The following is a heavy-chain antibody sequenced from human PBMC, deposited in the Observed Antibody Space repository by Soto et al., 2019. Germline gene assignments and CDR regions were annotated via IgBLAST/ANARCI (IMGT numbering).Heavy chain of an antibody. J-gene: IGHJ6*03. V-gene: IGHV4-59*08. CDR3: ARHKGYDFWSGYSDYYYYMDV. CDR1: GGSISSYY. CDR2: IYYSGNT. D-gene: IGHD3-3*01. Sequence: PSETLSLTCTVSGGSISSYYWSWIRQPPGKGLEWIGYIYYSGNTNYNPSLKSRVTISVDTSKNQFSLKLSSVTAADTAMYYCARHKGYDFWSGYSDYYYYMDVWGKGTTVTVSS.